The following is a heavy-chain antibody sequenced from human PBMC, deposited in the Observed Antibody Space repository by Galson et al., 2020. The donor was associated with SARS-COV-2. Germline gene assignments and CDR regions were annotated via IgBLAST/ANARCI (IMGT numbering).Heavy chain of an antibody. J-gene: IGHJ3*02. D-gene: IGHD2-15*01. CDR3: AGYCSGGSCHHNDAFDI. CDR2: IYHSGST. Sequence: ASETLSLTCAVSGGSISSGGYSWSWIRQPPGKGLEWIGYIYHSGSTYYNPSRKSRVTISVDRSKNQYSLKLSSVTAADTAVYYCAGYCSGGSCHHNDAFDIWGQGTMVTVSS. CDR1: GGSISSGGYS. V-gene: IGHV4-30-2*01.